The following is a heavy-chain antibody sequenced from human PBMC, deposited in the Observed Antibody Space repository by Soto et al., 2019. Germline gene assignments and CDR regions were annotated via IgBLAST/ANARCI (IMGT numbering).Heavy chain of an antibody. CDR2: LSASGRT. D-gene: IGHD2-8*01. CDR1: GDSTGNFY. Sequence: QVHLQESGPGLVKPSETLSLTCAISGDSTGNFYWSWIRQPAGKGLESLGRLSASGRTNYSPSLQSRVTMSLDRSKNRFSLRLTSVSAADTAVYFCARGMGRYFDLWGRGTLVTVSS. CDR3: ARGMGRYFDL. V-gene: IGHV4-4*07. J-gene: IGHJ2*01.